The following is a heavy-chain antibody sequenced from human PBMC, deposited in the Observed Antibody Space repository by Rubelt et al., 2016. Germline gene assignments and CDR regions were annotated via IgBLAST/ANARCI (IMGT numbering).Heavy chain of an antibody. V-gene: IGHV3-74*01. Sequence: RYWMHWVRQAPGKGLVWVSRINTDGSTSYADSVKGRFTISRDNGKNTLHLQMNSLRAEDTAVYYCARDERGDTAVVRFYHGMDVWGQGTTVTVSS. D-gene: IGHD5-18*01. CDR1: RYW. CDR2: INTDGST. CDR3: ARDERGDTAVVRFYHGMDV. J-gene: IGHJ6*02.